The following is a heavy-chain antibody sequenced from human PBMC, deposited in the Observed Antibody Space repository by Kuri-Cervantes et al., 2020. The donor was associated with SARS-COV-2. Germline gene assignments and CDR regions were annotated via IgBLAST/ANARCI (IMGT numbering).Heavy chain of an antibody. CDR1: GGSISSYY. J-gene: IGHJ4*02. D-gene: IGHD3-10*01. Sequence: GSLRLSCTVSGGSISSYYWSWIRQPPGKGLEWIGYIYYSGSTNYNPSLKSRVTISVDTSKNQFSLKLSSVTAADTAVYYCARGAVVRGPTYYFDYWGQGTLVTVSS. CDR2: IYYSGST. CDR3: ARGAVVRGPTYYFDY. V-gene: IGHV4-59*01.